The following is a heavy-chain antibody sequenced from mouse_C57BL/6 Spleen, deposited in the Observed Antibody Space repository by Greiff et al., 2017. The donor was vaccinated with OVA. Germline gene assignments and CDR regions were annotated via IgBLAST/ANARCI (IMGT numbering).Heavy chain of an antibody. V-gene: IGHV1-4*01. CDR2: INPSSGYT. D-gene: IGHD2-4*01. J-gene: IGHJ4*01. Sequence: VKLMESGAELARPGASVKMSCKASGYTFTSYTMHWVKQRPGQGLEWIGYINPSSGYTKYNQKFKDKATLTADKSSSTAYMQLSSLTSEDSAVYYCARYYYDYYYYAMDYWGQGTSVTVSS. CDR3: ARYYYDYYYYAMDY. CDR1: GYTFTSYT.